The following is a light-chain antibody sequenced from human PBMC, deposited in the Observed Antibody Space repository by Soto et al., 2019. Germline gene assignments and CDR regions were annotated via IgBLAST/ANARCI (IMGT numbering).Light chain of an antibody. CDR1: QDISTY. V-gene: IGKV1-33*01. J-gene: IGKJ5*01. Sequence: DIQMTQSPSSLSASVLYRFTITCXAIQDISTYLNWYQQKPGKAPKLLIYDASNLETGVPSRFSGSGSGTDFTFTISSLQPEDIATYYCQQFEDFPRAIIFGQGTRLEIK. CDR2: DAS. CDR3: QQFEDFPRAII.